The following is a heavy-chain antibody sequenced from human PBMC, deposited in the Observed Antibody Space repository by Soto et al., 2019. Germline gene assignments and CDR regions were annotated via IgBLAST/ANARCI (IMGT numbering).Heavy chain of an antibody. Sequence: QVQLVESGGGVVLPGKSLRLSCGASGFTFSSYAIHWVRQAPGKGLEWGAVISHDESNKYYADSVKGRFTISRDNSKNTFFLEMNSLRDEDTAVYYCARDIGGNNSALYFYGMDVWGQGTTVTVSS. CDR1: GFTFSSYA. CDR3: ARDIGGNNSALYFYGMDV. D-gene: IGHD1-1*01. J-gene: IGHJ6*02. V-gene: IGHV3-30-3*01. CDR2: ISHDESNK.